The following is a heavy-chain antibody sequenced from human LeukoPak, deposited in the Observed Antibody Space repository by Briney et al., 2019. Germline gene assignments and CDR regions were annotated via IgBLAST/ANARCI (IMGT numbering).Heavy chain of an antibody. CDR2: IVGSGGST. CDR1: GFTFNNYA. D-gene: IGHD6-19*01. Sequence: GGSLRLSCAASGFTFNNYAMSWVRQAPGKGLEWVSAIVGSGGSTFYADSMKGRFTVSRDNSKNTLYAQMNSLRAEDTAVYYCAKEGAVVRHGYFDYWGQGSLVTVSS. CDR3: AKEGAVVRHGYFDY. V-gene: IGHV3-23*01. J-gene: IGHJ4*02.